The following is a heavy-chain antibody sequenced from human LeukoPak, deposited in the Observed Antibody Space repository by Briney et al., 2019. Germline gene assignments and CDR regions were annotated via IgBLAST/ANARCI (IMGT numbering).Heavy chain of an antibody. V-gene: IGHV4-59*01. CDR2: IYYSGST. CDR1: GGSISSYY. D-gene: IGHD2-15*01. J-gene: IGHJ6*03. CDR3: ARVLRYCSGGNCYSGGLGCMDV. Sequence: SETLSLTCTVSGGSISSYYWSWIRQPPGKGLEWIGYIYYSGSTNYNPSLKSRVTISVDTSKNQFSLKLSSVTAADTAVYYCARVLRYCSGGNCYSGGLGCMDVWGKGTTVTISS.